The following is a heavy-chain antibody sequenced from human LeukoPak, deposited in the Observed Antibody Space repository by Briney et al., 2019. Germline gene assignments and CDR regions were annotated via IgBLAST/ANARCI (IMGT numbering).Heavy chain of an antibody. V-gene: IGHV1-24*01. CDR1: GYTLTELS. D-gene: IGHD3-3*01. CDR3: ARIAIFGNWFDP. J-gene: IGHJ5*02. CDR2: FDPEDGET. Sequence: ASVKVSCKVSGYTLTELSMHWVRQAPGKGLEWMGGFDPEDGETIYAQRFQGRVTMTEDTSTDTAYMELSSLRSEDTAVYYCARIAIFGNWFDPWGQGTLVTVSS.